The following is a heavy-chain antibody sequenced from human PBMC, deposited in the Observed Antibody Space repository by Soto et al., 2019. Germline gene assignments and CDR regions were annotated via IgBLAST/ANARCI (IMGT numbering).Heavy chain of an antibody. D-gene: IGHD6-19*01. V-gene: IGHV1-69*13. CDR2: IIPIFGTA. Sequence: SVKVSCKASGRTFSSYAISWVRQAPGQGLEWMGGIIPIFGTANYAQKFQGRVTITADESTSTAYMELSSLRSADPAVYYCARDHESGWPPRLDYWGQGTLVSVSS. J-gene: IGHJ4*02. CDR3: ARDHESGWPPRLDY. CDR1: GRTFSSYA.